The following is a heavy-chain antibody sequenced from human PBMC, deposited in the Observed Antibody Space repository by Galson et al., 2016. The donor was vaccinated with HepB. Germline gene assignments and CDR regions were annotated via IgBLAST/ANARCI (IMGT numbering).Heavy chain of an antibody. Sequence: LTCTVSGGSISTYHWSWIRQPPGKGLEWIGYSDYSGSANYNPSLKSRVTISVDTSKNQFSLKVSSVTAADTAVYYCAREPAATGDAFDIWGQGTMVTVSS. CDR2: SDYSGSA. D-gene: IGHD3-9*01. CDR1: GGSISTYH. J-gene: IGHJ3*02. CDR3: AREPAATGDAFDI. V-gene: IGHV4-59*01.